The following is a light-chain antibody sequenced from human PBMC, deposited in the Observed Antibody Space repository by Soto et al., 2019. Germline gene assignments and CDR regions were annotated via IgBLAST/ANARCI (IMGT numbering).Light chain of an antibody. Sequence: EVVMTQSPATLSVSPGERATLSCRTSQSVRSSLAWYQQKPGQAPRLLIYGASTRATGIPARFSGSGSGTDFTLTISSLQSEDFAVYYCQQYADWPPLTFGGGTKVDIK. CDR3: QQYADWPPLT. V-gene: IGKV3-15*01. CDR2: GAS. J-gene: IGKJ4*01. CDR1: QSVRSS.